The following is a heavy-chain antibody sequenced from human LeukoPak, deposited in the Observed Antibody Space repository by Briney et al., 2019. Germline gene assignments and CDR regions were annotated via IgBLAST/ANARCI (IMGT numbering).Heavy chain of an antibody. D-gene: IGHD3-10*01. Sequence: TSETLSLTCAVSGGSISSSNWWSWVRQPPGKGLEWIGEIYHSGSTNCNPSLKSRVTISVDKSKNQFSLKLSSVTAADTAVYYCARAVPPSNMVRGARHFDYWGQGTLVTVSS. V-gene: IGHV4-4*02. J-gene: IGHJ4*02. CDR3: ARAVPPSNMVRGARHFDY. CDR1: GGSISSSNW. CDR2: IYHSGST.